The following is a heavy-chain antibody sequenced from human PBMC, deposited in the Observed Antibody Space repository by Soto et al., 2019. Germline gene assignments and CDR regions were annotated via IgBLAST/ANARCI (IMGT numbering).Heavy chain of an antibody. CDR1: GFTLSYYW. J-gene: IGHJ4*02. CDR3: ARDCSGGSCQY. Sequence: GGSLRLSCAASGFTLSYYWMSWVRQAPGKGLEWVANIKEDGSEKYYVDSVKGRYTISRDNAQNSVFLQMNSLRVEDTAICYWARDCSGGSCQYWGQGTLVTVSS. V-gene: IGHV3-7*01. CDR2: IKEDGSEK. D-gene: IGHD2-15*01.